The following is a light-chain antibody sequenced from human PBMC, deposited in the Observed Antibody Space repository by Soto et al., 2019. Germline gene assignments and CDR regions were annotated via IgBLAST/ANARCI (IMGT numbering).Light chain of an antibody. CDR1: QSLANSF. CDR3: QQYGTSEII. V-gene: IGKV3-20*01. CDR2: DTS. J-gene: IGKJ5*01. Sequence: EFVLTQSPGTLSLSPGERATLSCRASQSLANSFIAWYQQKPGQAPRLIIYDTSSRESGIPDRFSGSGSGTDFTLTISRLETEDFEVFYCQQYGTSEIIFGQGTRLEIK.